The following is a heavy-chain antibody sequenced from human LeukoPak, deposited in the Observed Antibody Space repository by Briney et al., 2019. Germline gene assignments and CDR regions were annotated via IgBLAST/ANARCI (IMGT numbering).Heavy chain of an antibody. J-gene: IGHJ4*02. Sequence: PGGSLRLSCTASGFTFSTYAISWVRQAPGKGLEWVSAISSSGGTTYYADSVKGRFAISRDNSGNTVYLQLNSLRAEDTAVYYCAKESPYGDNRLYYFDYWSQGTLVTASS. D-gene: IGHD4-17*01. CDR1: GFTFSTYA. V-gene: IGHV3-23*01. CDR2: ISSSGGTT. CDR3: AKESPYGDNRLYYFDY.